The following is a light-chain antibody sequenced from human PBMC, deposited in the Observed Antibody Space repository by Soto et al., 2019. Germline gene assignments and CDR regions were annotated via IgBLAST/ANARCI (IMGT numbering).Light chain of an antibody. V-gene: IGKV3-20*01. CDR3: QQYGSSPLT. Sequence: EIVLTQSPGTLSLSPGERATLSCRASQTVNSKYLAWYQQKPGQAPRLLIYGASSRATGIPDRFSGSGSETDFTLTNSRLEPEDFAVYYCQQYGSSPLTFGGGTKVEIK. J-gene: IGKJ4*01. CDR2: GAS. CDR1: QTVNSKY.